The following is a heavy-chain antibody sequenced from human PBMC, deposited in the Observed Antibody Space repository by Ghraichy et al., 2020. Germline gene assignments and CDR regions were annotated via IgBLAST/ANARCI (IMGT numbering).Heavy chain of an antibody. J-gene: IGHJ4*02. CDR1: GFTFDDYT. D-gene: IGHD5-24*01. CDR3: AKDSVSCGDGYYFDY. V-gene: IGHV3-43*01. Sequence: GGSLRLSCAASGFTFDDYTMHWVRQAPGKGLEWVSLISWDGGSTYYADSVKRRFTFSRANSKNSLYLQMNSLRTEDTALYYCAKDSVSCGDGYYFDYWGQGTLVTVSS. CDR2: ISWDGGST.